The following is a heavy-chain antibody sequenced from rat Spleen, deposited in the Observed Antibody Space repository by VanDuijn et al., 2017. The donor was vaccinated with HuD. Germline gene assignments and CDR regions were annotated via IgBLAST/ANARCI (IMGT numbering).Heavy chain of an antibody. CDR1: GFTFSNSY. CDR3: ARRHYGYTDYFDY. Sequence: EVQLVESGGDLVQPGRSLKLSCAASGFTFSNSYMAWVRQAPTKGLEWVASISPRCGSTFYRDSVKGRFTISRDIPKNTVYLQMDSLRSEDSATYYCARRHYGYTDYFDYWGQGVMVTVSS. D-gene: IGHD1-9*01. J-gene: IGHJ2*01. V-gene: IGHV5-25*01. CDR2: ISPRCGST.